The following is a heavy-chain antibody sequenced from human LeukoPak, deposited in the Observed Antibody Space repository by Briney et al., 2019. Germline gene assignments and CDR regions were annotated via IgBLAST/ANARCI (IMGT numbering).Heavy chain of an antibody. CDR2: ISGSGDNT. J-gene: IGHJ6*02. D-gene: IGHD6-13*01. CDR3: ARDRSASSSWYVYYYYYGMDV. Sequence: GGSLRLSCAASGFTFGSYAMSWARQAPGKGLEWVSAISGSGDNTYYTDSVKGRFTISRDNAKNTLYLQMNSLRAEDTAVYYCARDRSASSSWYVYYYYYGMDVWGQGTTVTVSS. V-gene: IGHV3-23*01. CDR1: GFTFGSYA.